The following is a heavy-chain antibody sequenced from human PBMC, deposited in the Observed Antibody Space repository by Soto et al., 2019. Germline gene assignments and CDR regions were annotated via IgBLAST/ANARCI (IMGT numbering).Heavy chain of an antibody. CDR1: GFTFSSYA. J-gene: IGHJ4*02. V-gene: IGHV3-23*01. CDR2: ISDNGGST. Sequence: GGSLRLSCAASGFTFSSYAMSWVRQAPGKGLEWVSAISDNGGSTRYADSVKGRFTISRDNAKNTLYLQMNSLRAEDTAVYYCALTTVTDDYWGQGALVTVSS. CDR3: ALTTVTDDY. D-gene: IGHD4-17*01.